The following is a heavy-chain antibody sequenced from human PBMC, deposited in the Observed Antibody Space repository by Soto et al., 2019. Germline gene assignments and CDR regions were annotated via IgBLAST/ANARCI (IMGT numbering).Heavy chain of an antibody. J-gene: IGHJ6*02. CDR2: IKQDGSEK. V-gene: IGHV3-7*01. CDR3: ARDSRWDGDYYYYYGMDV. CDR1: GFTFSSYW. D-gene: IGHD1-26*01. Sequence: QPGGSLRLSCAACGFTFSSYWMSWVRQAPGKGLEWVANIKQDGSEKYYVDSVKGRFTISRDNAKNSLYLQMNSLRAEDTAVYYCARDSRWDGDYYYYYGMDVWGQGTTVTVSS.